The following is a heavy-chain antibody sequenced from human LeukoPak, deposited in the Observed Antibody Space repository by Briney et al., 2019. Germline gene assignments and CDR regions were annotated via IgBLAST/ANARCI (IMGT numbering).Heavy chain of an antibody. Sequence: PGGSLRLSCEASGFNFLSFGMHWARQAPGKGLEWVAVIWFDGSGESYADSVKGRFTISRDNSKNTLYLQMNSLRDEDTAVYYCARDGLEVAGMDVWAKGPRSSSR. J-gene: IGHJ6*02. CDR2: IWFDGSGE. CDR3: ARDGLEVAGMDV. CDR1: GFNFLSFG. D-gene: IGHD3-3*01. V-gene: IGHV3-33*01.